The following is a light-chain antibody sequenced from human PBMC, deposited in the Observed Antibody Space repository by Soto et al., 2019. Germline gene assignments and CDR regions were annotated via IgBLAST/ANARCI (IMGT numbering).Light chain of an antibody. CDR3: QQVSGYPLN. CDR1: QAINSL. J-gene: IGKJ4*01. V-gene: IGKV1-9*01. Sequence: DIQLTQSPSFLSASVGDRVTITCRASQAINSLLAWYQQGPGKAPKLLIYAASTLQSGVPSRFSGSASGTEFTLTISSLQPEDFATYYCQQVSGYPLNFGGGTKVDIK. CDR2: AAS.